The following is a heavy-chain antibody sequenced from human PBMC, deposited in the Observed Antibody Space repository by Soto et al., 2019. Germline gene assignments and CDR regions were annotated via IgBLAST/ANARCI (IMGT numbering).Heavy chain of an antibody. CDR3: ARDRSGSYLDAFDI. V-gene: IGHV4-61*02. J-gene: IGHJ3*02. CDR1: GGSISSSSYY. CDR2: IYTSGST. Sequence: PSETLSLTCTVSGGSISSSSYYWGWIRQPAGKGLEWIGRIYTSGSTNYNPSLKSRVTMSVDTSKNQFSLKLSSVTAVDTAVYYCARDRSGSYLDAFDIWGQGTMVTVSS. D-gene: IGHD1-26*01.